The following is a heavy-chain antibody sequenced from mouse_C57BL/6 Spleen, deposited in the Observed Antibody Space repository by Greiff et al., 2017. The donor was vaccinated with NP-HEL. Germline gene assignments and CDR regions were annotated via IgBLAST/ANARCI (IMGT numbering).Heavy chain of an antibody. J-gene: IGHJ1*03. CDR3: ARSGTTVVWYFDV. CDR1: GFNIKDYY. Sequence: VQLQQSGAELVKPGASVKLSCTASGFNIKDYYMHWVKQRTKQGLEWIGRIDPEDGETKYVPKFQGKATITADTSSNTAYLQLSSLTSEDTAVYYCARSGTTVVWYFDVWGTGTTVTVSS. CDR2: IDPEDGET. D-gene: IGHD1-1*01. V-gene: IGHV14-2*01.